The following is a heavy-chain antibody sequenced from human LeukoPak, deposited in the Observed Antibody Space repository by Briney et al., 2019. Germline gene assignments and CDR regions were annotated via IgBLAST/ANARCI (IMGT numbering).Heavy chain of an antibody. J-gene: IGHJ5*02. CDR2: INHSGST. CDR1: GGSFSGYY. D-gene: IGHD5-24*01. CDR3: AREGGESWFDP. V-gene: IGHV4-34*01. Sequence: SETLSLTCAVYGGSFSGYYWSWIRQPPGKGLEWIGEINHSGSTNYNPSRKSRVTISVDTSKNQFSLKLSSVTAADTAVYYCAREGGESWFDPWGQGTLVTVSS.